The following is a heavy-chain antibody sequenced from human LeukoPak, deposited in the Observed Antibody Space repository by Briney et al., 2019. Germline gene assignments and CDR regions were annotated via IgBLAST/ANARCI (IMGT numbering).Heavy chain of an antibody. CDR1: GFTFDDYA. D-gene: IGHD3-9*01. V-gene: IGHV3-9*01. CDR3: AKDVYDILSGGDAFDI. J-gene: IGHJ3*02. Sequence: GGSLRLSCEASGFTFDDYAMHWVRQAPGKGLEWVSGISWNSGSIGYADYVKGRFTISRDNAKNSLYLQMNSLRAEDTALYYCAKDVYDILSGGDAFDIWGQGTMVTVSS. CDR2: ISWNSGSI.